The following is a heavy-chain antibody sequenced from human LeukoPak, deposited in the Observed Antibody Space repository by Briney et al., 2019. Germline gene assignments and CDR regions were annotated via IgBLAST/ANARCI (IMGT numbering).Heavy chain of an antibody. D-gene: IGHD6-13*01. J-gene: IGHJ4*02. CDR2: IYYSGGT. Sequence: GSLRLSCAASGFTFDDYGMSWVRQAPGKGLEWIGSIYYSGGTYYNPSLKSRVTISVDTSKNQFSLKLSSVTAADTAVYYCVGYSSSWYRVDYWGQGTLVTVSS. V-gene: IGHV4-38-2*01. CDR3: VGYSSSWYRVDY. CDR1: GFTFDDYG.